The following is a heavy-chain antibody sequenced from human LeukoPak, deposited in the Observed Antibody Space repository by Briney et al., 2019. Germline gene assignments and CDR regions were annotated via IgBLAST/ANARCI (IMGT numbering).Heavy chain of an antibody. V-gene: IGHV3-30*02. CDR2: IRYVGSNK. J-gene: IGHJ4*02. CDR3: AKARRYNTAWTRFDY. CDR1: GFTFSSYC. D-gene: IGHD1-14*01. Sequence: PAGSLRPSWVASGFTFSSYCMHWVRQAPGEVLEWVAFIRYVGSNKNYADSEKGRFTISRETYKNTPYLHMNSLRGDDTAVYYCAKARRYNTAWTRFDYWGQGTLVTVSS.